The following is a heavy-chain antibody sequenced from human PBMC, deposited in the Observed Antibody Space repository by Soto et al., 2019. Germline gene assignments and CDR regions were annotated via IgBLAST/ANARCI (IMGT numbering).Heavy chain of an antibody. J-gene: IGHJ6*04. Sequence: QVQLQQWGAGLLKPSETLSLTCAVYGGSFSGYYWRWIRQPPGKGLEGIGEINHSGSTNYNPSLKARVTISEDKSKNQFALKLGSVTAADTAMYYYWTRRYSSLMDYWVKGPTVTVS. V-gene: IGHV4-34*01. CDR1: GGSFSGYY. D-gene: IGHD6-13*01. CDR3: WTRRYSSLMDY. CDR2: INHSGST.